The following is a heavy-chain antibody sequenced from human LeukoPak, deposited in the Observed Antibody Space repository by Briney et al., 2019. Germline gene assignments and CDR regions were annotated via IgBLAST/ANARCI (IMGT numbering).Heavy chain of an antibody. Sequence: GGSLRLSCAASGFTFSNYIMNWVRQAPGKGLEWVSSISSSSSYIDYADSVKGRFTISRDNAKNSLYLQMNSLRAEDTAVYYCARAGYDFWSVNFDYWGQGTLVTVSS. D-gene: IGHD3-3*01. CDR2: ISSSSSYI. CDR1: GFTFSNYI. J-gene: IGHJ4*02. CDR3: ARAGYDFWSVNFDY. V-gene: IGHV3-21*06.